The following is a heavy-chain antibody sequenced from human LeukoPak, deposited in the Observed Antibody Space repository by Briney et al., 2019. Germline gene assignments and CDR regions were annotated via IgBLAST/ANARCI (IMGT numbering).Heavy chain of an antibody. CDR3: AKTEKSVLYYFDY. Sequence: GGSLRLSCAASGFNFSNYDMHWVRQAPGKGLEWVAFMRYDGSNKYYADSVKGRFTISRDNSKNTLYLQMNSLRAEDTAVYYCAKTEKSVLYYFDYWGQGTLVAVSS. CDR1: GFNFSNYD. J-gene: IGHJ4*02. V-gene: IGHV3-30*02. CDR2: MRYDGSNK.